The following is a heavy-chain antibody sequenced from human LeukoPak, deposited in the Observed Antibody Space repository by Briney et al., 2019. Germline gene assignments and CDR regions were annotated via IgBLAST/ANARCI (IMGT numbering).Heavy chain of an antibody. J-gene: IGHJ4*02. CDR3: ARLGNRDGYNYFLDY. V-gene: IGHV4-59*08. D-gene: IGHD5-12*01. CDR2: IYYSGST. Sequence: SETLSLTCTVSGGSLSRDYWTWIRQPPGKRLQWIGYIYYSGSTNYNPSLKSRVTISVDTSKNQFSLKLSSVTAADTAVYYCARLGNRDGYNYFLDYWGQGILVTVSS. CDR1: GGSLSRDY.